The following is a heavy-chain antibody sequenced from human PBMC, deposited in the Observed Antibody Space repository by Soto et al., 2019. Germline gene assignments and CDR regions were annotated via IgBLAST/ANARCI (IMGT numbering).Heavy chain of an antibody. Sequence: ASVKVSCKASGYTFTGHFLHWVRQAPGQGLEWMGWINPNSGATNSAPKVQGRVTMTSDTSIRTVYLEMNRLTSDDTAIYYCVRQWTTRPYNWLDAWGQGTLVTVSS. CDR1: GYTFTGHF. D-gene: IGHD1-20*01. J-gene: IGHJ5*02. V-gene: IGHV1-2*02. CDR3: VRQWTTRPYNWLDA. CDR2: INPNSGAT.